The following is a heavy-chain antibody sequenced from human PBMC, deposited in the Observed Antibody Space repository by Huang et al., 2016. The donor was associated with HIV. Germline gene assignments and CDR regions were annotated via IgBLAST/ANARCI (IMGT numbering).Heavy chain of an antibody. V-gene: IGHV1-18*01. D-gene: IGHD2-2*01. J-gene: IGHJ3*02. Sequence: QVQLVQSGVEVKKPGASVKVSCTASGYTFTSYGISWVRQAPGQGLEWMGLSSAYNGVTNYAQHGQGRVTMTTDTSTSTAYMELRSLRSDDTAVYYCARDSPLLGVVIVVVPTAPNAFDIWGQGTMVTVSS. CDR1: GYTFTSYG. CDR2: SSAYNGVT. CDR3: ARDSPLLGVVIVVVPTAPNAFDI.